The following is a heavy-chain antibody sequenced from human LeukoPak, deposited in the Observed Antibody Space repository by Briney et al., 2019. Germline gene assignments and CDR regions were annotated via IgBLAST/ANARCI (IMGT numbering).Heavy chain of an antibody. V-gene: IGHV1-69*13. J-gene: IGHJ5*02. D-gene: IGHD3-3*01. Sequence: SVKVSFKASGGTFSSYAISWLRQAPGQGLEWMGGIIPILGTTNDAQNSPGRVTNAADQSTNTNYIELSSLRSEDTAVYYRARGLCDFWSGRNWFDTWGQGTLVTVSS. CDR1: GGTFSSYA. CDR3: ARGLCDFWSGRNWFDT. CDR2: IIPILGTT.